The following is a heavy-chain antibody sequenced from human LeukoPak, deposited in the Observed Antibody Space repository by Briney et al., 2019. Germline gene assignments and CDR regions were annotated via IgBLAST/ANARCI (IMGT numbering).Heavy chain of an antibody. J-gene: IGHJ4*02. V-gene: IGHV4-39*01. CDR2: IYYSGST. CDR1: GASISSSSYD. D-gene: IGHD6-19*01. Sequence: SQTLSLACTVAGASISSSSYDWGWIRQPPGKGLEWIGSIYYSGSTYYNPSLKSRVTISVDTSKNEFSLKLSSVTGADTAVYYCAIRRVAGTWSFWGQGTLVTVFS. CDR3: AIRRVAGTWSF.